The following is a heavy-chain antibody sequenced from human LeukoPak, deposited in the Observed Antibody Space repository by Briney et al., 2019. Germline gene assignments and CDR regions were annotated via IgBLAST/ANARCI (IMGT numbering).Heavy chain of an antibody. Sequence: ASVKVXXXASGYIFTSYYMHWVRQAPGQGLEWMGWINPNTGSTNFAQKFQGRIAMMRATSITTFYMELNSLRSDDTAVYYCARSVSISPMFDYWGQGTLIPVSS. J-gene: IGHJ4*02. CDR3: ARSVSISPMFDY. D-gene: IGHD2-21*01. V-gene: IGHV1-2*02. CDR1: GYIFTSYY. CDR2: INPNTGST.